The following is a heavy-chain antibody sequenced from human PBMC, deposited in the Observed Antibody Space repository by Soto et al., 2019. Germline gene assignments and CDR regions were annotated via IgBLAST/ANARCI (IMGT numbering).Heavy chain of an antibody. V-gene: IGHV1-69*06. CDR3: ARDDHDSSGYYSNWFDP. J-gene: IGHJ5*02. CDR2: IIPIFGTA. Sequence: GASVKVSCKASGGSFSSYAISWVRQAPGQGLEWMGGIIPIFGTANYAQKFQGRVTITADKSTSTAYMELSSLRSEDTAVYYCARDDHDSSGYYSNWFDPWGQGILVTVSS. D-gene: IGHD3-22*01. CDR1: GGSFSSYA.